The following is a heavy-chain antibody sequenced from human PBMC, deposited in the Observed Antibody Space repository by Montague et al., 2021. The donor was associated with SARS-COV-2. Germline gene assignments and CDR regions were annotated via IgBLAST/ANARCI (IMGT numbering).Heavy chain of an antibody. V-gene: IGHV4-39*01. CDR3: ARHPMKIGYYDYFDF. Sequence: SETLSPTCTVSGGSVRSSDYYWGWIRQPPGKGLEWIGSMHYSGSTYYXPSLKSRVTMSVDTSKNQFSLNLTSVTAADAAVFFCARHPMKIGYYDYFDFWGQGSLVTVSS. D-gene: IGHD3-22*01. CDR2: MHYSGST. CDR1: GGSVRSSDYY. J-gene: IGHJ4*02.